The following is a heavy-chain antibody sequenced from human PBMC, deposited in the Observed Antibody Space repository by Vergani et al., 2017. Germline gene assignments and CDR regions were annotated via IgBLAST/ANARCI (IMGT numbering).Heavy chain of an antibody. CDR3: ARDLRPTVGLGFYHYMDV. CDR1: GGTFSSYA. Sequence: QVQLVQSGAEVKKPGSSVKVSCKASGGTFSSYAISWVRQAPGQGLEWMGRIIPLFHVANYAQKFQGRVAINADESTNTVYMDLSSLKSEDTAIYYCARDLRPTVGLGFYHYMDVWGEGTSVIVSS. D-gene: IGHD3-16*01. J-gene: IGHJ6*03. CDR2: IIPLFHVA. V-gene: IGHV1-69*13.